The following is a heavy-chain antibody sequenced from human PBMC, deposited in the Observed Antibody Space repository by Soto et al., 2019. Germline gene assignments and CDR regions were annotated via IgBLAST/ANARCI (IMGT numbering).Heavy chain of an antibody. Sequence: ASVKVSCKASGCTFSSYAISWVRQAPGQGLEWMGGIIPIFGTANYAQKFQGRVTITADESTSTAYMELSSLRSEDTAVYYCARGIAVAGTTDYWGQGTLVTVSS. CDR3: ARGIAVAGTTDY. J-gene: IGHJ4*02. CDR1: GCTFSSYA. CDR2: IIPIFGTA. D-gene: IGHD6-19*01. V-gene: IGHV1-69*13.